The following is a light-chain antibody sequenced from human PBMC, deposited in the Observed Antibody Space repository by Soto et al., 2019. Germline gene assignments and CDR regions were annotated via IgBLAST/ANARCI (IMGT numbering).Light chain of an antibody. CDR1: QSVSANN. CDR3: QQYGSSPRT. V-gene: IGKV3-20*01. Sequence: ETVLTQSPGTLSLSPGERATLSCRASQSVSANNLAWYQQKAGQAPRLLIYSASSRATGIPDRFSGSGSGTDFTLTISRLEPEDLAVYYCQQYGSSPRTFGRGTRLEIK. CDR2: SAS. J-gene: IGKJ5*01.